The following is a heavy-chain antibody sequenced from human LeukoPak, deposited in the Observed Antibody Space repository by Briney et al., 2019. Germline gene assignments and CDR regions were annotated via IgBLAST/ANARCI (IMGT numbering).Heavy chain of an antibody. CDR2: ISSSSSYI. V-gene: IGHV3-21*01. CDR3: ARDLIAVAGSMDV. J-gene: IGHJ6*04. Sequence: GGSLRLSCAASGFTFSSYSMNWVRQAPGKGLEWVSSISSSSSYIYHADSVKGRFTISRDNAKNSLYLQMNSLRAEDTAVYYCARDLIAVAGSMDVWGKGTTVTISS. D-gene: IGHD6-19*01. CDR1: GFTFSSYS.